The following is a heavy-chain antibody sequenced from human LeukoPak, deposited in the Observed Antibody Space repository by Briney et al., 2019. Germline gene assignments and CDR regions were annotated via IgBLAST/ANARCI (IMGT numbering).Heavy chain of an antibody. Sequence: PSETLSLTCTVSGGSISSGSYFWDWIRQPPGKGLEWIGSIYYSGSTYYNPSPKSRVTISVDTSNNQFSLKLSSVTAADTAMYYCARSKGSYYYWGQGTLVTVSS. CDR3: ARSKGSYYY. CDR2: IYYSGST. J-gene: IGHJ4*02. V-gene: IGHV4-39*01. D-gene: IGHD3-10*01. CDR1: GGSISSGSYF.